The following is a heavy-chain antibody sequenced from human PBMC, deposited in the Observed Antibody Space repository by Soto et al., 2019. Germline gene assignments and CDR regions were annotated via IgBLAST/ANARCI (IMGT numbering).Heavy chain of an antibody. Sequence: QVQLQESGPGLVKPSQTLSLTCTVSGGSISSGGYYWSWIRQHPGKGLEWIGYIYYSGSTYYNPSLKRRVTISVDTSKDQFSLKLSSVTAADTAVYYCATTFGGVIVFDYWGQGTLVTVSS. D-gene: IGHD3-16*02. V-gene: IGHV4-31*03. CDR2: IYYSGST. CDR1: GGSISSGGYY. J-gene: IGHJ4*02. CDR3: ATTFGGVIVFDY.